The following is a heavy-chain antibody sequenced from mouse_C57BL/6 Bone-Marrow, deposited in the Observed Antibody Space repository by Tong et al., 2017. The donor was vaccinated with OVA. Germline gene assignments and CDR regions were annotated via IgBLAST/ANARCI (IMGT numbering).Heavy chain of an antibody. CDR1: GFTFSSYA. Sequence: EVQLQESGGGLVQPGGSRKLSCAASGFTFSSYAMSWVRQTPEKMLEWVATISSGGSYTYYPDSVKGRFTISRDNAKNNLYLQMSSLKSEDTAMYYCARVYGNYWYFDVWGAGTTVTVSS. J-gene: IGHJ1*01. CDR2: ISSGGSYT. CDR3: ARVYGNYWYFDV. D-gene: IGHD2-1*01. V-gene: IGHV5-6*01.